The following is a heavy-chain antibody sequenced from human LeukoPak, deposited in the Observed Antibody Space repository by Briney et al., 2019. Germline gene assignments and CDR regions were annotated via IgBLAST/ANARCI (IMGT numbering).Heavy chain of an antibody. V-gene: IGHV4-34*01. CDR3: ARGNAGYSGYDR. CDR1: GGSFSGYY. Sequence: SETLSLTCAVYGGSFSGYYWSWIRQPPGKGLEWIGEINHSGSTNYNPSLKSRVTISVDTSKNQFSLKLSSVTAADTAVYYCARGNAGYSGYDRWGQGTLVTVSS. D-gene: IGHD5-12*01. J-gene: IGHJ5*02. CDR2: INHSGST.